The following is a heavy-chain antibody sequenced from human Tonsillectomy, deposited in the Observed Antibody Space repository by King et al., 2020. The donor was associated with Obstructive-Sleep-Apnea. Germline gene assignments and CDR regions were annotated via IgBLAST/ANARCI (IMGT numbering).Heavy chain of an antibody. D-gene: IGHD6-19*01. CDR3: ARGGLFNIAVIYAFDI. J-gene: IGHJ3*02. CDR1: GGSISSYY. Sequence: QLQESGPGLVKPSETLSLTCTVSGGSISSYYWSWIRQLPGKRLEWIGYIYHSGSTNYNPSLKSRVTISVDTSKNQFFLKLSSVTAADTAVYYCARGGLFNIAVIYAFDIWGQGTMVTVSS. CDR2: IYHSGST. V-gene: IGHV4-59*01.